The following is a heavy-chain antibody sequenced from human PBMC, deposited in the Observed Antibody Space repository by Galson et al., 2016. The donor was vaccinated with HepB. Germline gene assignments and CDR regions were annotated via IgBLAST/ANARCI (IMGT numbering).Heavy chain of an antibody. CDR1: GFTFNRYT. CDR3: ASQWVAVDY. D-gene: IGHD2-15*01. CDR2: ISSSSSYI. Sequence: SLRLSCATSGFTFNRYTMNWVRQAPGKGLEWVAYISSSSSYIYYADSVKGRFTISRDNAKKSLYLQMNNLRDEDTAVYYCASQWVAVDYWGRGTLVTVSS. V-gene: IGHV3-21*01. J-gene: IGHJ4*02.